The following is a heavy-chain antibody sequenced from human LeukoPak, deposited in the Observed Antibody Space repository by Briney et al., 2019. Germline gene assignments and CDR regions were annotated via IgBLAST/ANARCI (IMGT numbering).Heavy chain of an antibody. CDR3: ARNKGSGWIDY. D-gene: IGHD6-25*01. Sequence: SDTLSLTCAVSGYSISSSNWWGWIRQPPGKGLEWIGYIYYSGSTYYNPSLKSRVTMSVDTSKNQFSLKLSSVTAVDTAVYYCARNKGSGWIDYWGQGTLVTVSS. CDR1: GYSISSSNW. V-gene: IGHV4-28*01. CDR2: IYYSGST. J-gene: IGHJ4*02.